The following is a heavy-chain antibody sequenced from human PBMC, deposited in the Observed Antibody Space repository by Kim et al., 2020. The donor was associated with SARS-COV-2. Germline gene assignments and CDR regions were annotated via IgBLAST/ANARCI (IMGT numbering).Heavy chain of an antibody. Sequence: SETLSLTCAVYGGSFSGYYWSWIRQPPGKGLEWIGEINHSGSTNYNPSLKSRVTISVDTSKNQFSLKLSSVTAADTAVYYCARRAPDYYDILTGFSVGGMDVWGQGTTDTVSS. J-gene: IGHJ6*02. D-gene: IGHD3-9*01. CDR1: GGSFSGYY. CDR2: INHSGST. V-gene: IGHV4-34*01. CDR3: ARRAPDYYDILTGFSVGGMDV.